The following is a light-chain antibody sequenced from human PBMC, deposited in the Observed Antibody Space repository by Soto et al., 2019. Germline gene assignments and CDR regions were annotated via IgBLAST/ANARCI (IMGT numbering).Light chain of an antibody. J-gene: IGKJ3*01. CDR1: QSVSSTY. Sequence: EIVLTQSPGTLSFSPGERSTLSCRSSQSVSSTYLAWYQQKPGQAPRLLIYGASSRATGIPDRVSGSGSGTDFTLTISRLEPEDFAVYYCQQYGSSPFTFGPGTKVDIK. CDR3: QQYGSSPFT. V-gene: IGKV3-20*01. CDR2: GAS.